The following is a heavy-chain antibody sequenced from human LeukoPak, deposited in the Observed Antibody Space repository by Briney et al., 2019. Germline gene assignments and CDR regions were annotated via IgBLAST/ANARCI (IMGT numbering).Heavy chain of an antibody. Sequence: SETLSLTCTVSGGSISSSSYYWGWIRQPPGKGLEWIGSIYYSGSTYYNPSLKSRVTISVDTYKNQFSLKLSSVTAADTAVYYFARDVIYTYCSGGTCYQNPTPNFDYWGQGALVTVSS. CDR1: GGSISSSSYY. V-gene: IGHV4-39*07. J-gene: IGHJ4*02. D-gene: IGHD2-15*01. CDR2: IYYSGST. CDR3: ARDVIYTYCSGGTCYQNPTPNFDY.